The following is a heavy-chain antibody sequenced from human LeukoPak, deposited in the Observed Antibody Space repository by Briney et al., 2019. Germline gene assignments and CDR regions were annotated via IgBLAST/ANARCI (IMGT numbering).Heavy chain of an antibody. J-gene: IGHJ3*02. V-gene: IGHV1-69*04. CDR1: GGTFVSFT. CDR2: IIPMLGMS. D-gene: IGHD2-8*02. CDR3: ARDLGYCAGASCSRWGYGFGI. Sequence: SVKVSCKASGGTFVSFTISWVRQAPGQGLEWMGRIIPMLGMSNYTQKFQGRVTITADKSTSTDYMELSGLRSEDTAVYYCARDLGYCAGASCSRWGYGFGIWGQGTKVIVSS.